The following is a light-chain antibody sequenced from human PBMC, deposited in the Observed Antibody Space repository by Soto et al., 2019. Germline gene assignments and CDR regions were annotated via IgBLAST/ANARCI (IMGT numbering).Light chain of an antibody. CDR1: SSDVGGYNY. J-gene: IGLJ1*01. V-gene: IGLV2-8*01. CDR2: EVS. Sequence: QSVLTQPPSASGSPGQSVTISCIGTSSDVGGYNYVSWYQQHPGKAPKLMIYEVSKRPSGVPDRFSGSKSGNTASLTVSGLQAEDEADYYCCSLTTSHTYVFGSGTKVTVL. CDR3: CSLTTSHTYV.